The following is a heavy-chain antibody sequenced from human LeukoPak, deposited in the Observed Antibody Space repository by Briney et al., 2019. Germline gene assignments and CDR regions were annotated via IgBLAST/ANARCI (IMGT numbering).Heavy chain of an antibody. CDR1: GYTLTELS. Sequence: ASVKVSCEVSGYTLTELSMHWVRQAPGKGLEWMGGFDPEDGETIYAQKFQGRVTMTEDTSTDTAYMELSSLRSEDTAVYYCATGLLNGDYGLYYYGMDVWGQGTTVTVSS. D-gene: IGHD4-17*01. CDR3: ATGLLNGDYGLYYYGMDV. V-gene: IGHV1-24*01. J-gene: IGHJ6*02. CDR2: FDPEDGET.